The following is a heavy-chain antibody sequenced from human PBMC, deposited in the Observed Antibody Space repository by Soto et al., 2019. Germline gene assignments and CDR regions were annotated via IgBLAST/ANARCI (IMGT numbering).Heavy chain of an antibody. CDR3: AKAEGAVLRY. V-gene: IGHV4-30-2*01. CDR1: GGSISSGGYS. CDR2: IYHSGST. Sequence: SETLSLTCAVSGGSISSGGYSWSWIRQPPGKCLEWIGYIYHSGSTYYNPSLKSRVTISVDRSKNQFSLKLSSVTAADTAVYYCAKAEGAVLRYWGRGTLVTVSS. J-gene: IGHJ4*02. D-gene: IGHD1-26*01.